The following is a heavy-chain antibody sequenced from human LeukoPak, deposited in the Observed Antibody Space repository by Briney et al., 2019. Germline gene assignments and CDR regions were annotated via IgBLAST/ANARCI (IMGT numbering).Heavy chain of an antibody. J-gene: IGHJ6*03. CDR2: IYHSGSA. D-gene: IGHD3-10*01. CDR1: GHSISSGYY. CDR3: ARAGLFYGSGSYYYMDV. V-gene: IGHV4-38-2*02. Sequence: SETLSLTCTVSGHSISSGYYWSWIRQPPGKGLEWIGSIYHSGSAYYNPSLKSRVTISVDTSKNQFSLKLSSVTAADTAVYYCARAGLFYGSGSYYYMDVWGKGTTVTVSS.